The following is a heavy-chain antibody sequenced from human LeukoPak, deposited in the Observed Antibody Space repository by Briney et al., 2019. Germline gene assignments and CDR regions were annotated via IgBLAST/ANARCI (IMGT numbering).Heavy chain of an antibody. CDR3: ARVEGDFDY. CDR1: GYTLTELS. Sequence: ASVKVSCKVSGYTLTELSMHWVRQAPGKGLEWMGGFDPEDGETIYAQKFQGRVTMTRNTSISTAYMELSSLRSEDTAVYYCARVEGDFDYWGQGTLVTVSS. J-gene: IGHJ4*02. V-gene: IGHV1-24*01. CDR2: FDPEDGET. D-gene: IGHD3-16*01.